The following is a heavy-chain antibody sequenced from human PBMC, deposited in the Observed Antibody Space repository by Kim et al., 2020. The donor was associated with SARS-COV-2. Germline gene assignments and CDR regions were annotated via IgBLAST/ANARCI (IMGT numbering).Heavy chain of an antibody. D-gene: IGHD1-26*01. J-gene: IGHJ6*01. CDR3: ARDPRGGIYFYDGMDV. CDR2: INSDGSST. Sequence: GGSLRLSCVASGFTFTDYWMHWVRQAPGKGLVWVSRINSDGSSTTYADAVKGRFTISRDNARNTLYLQMNSLRADDTAVYYCARDPRGGIYFYDGMDVWGQGTRVSVSS. CDR1: GFTFTDYW. V-gene: IGHV3-74*01.